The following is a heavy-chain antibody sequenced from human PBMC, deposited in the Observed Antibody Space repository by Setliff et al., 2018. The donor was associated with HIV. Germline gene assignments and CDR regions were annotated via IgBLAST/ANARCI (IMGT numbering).Heavy chain of an antibody. V-gene: IGHV1-69*13. CDR3: ARSSGWYDSGRW. Sequence: GASVKVSCKASGGTFSSYAISWVRQAPGQGLEWMGGSIPIFGKANYAQKFQGRDTITADESTSTAYMELSSLRSEDTAVYYCARSSGWYDSGRWWGQGTLGTVSS. J-gene: IGHJ4*02. CDR1: GGTFSSYA. D-gene: IGHD6-19*01. CDR2: SIPIFGKA.